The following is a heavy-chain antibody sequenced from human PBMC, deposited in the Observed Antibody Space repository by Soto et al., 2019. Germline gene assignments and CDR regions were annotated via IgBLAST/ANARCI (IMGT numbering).Heavy chain of an antibody. V-gene: IGHV2-5*02. D-gene: IGHD3-3*01. CDR3: AHRILRTVFGLVTTTAIYFDF. CDR2: IYWDDDK. Sequence: QITLNESGPTVVNPAETLTLTCTFSGFSLTTSGVGVGWIRQSPGKAPEWLALIYWDDDKRYSASLKSRLTITKDTSKNQAVLTMASVDPADTATYYCAHRILRTVFGLVTTTAIYFDFWGQGTPVVVSS. J-gene: IGHJ4*02. CDR1: GFSLTTSGVG.